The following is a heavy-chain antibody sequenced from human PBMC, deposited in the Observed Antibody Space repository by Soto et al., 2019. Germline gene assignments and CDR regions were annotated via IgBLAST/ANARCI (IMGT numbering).Heavy chain of an antibody. CDR3: VKGSVRTWFDP. CDR1: GFLISANA. V-gene: IGHV3-23*01. CDR2: ISGSAGVA. Sequence: HPGGSLRLSCAASGFLISANAMSWVRQAPGGGLEWVSTISGSAGVAFYADSVRGRFIISRDISKNTIYLQLSTLRADDMARYYCVKGSVRTWFDPWGQGTLVTVSS. J-gene: IGHJ5*02.